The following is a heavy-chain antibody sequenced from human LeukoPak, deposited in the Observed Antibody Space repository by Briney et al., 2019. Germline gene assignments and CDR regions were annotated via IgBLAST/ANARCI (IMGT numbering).Heavy chain of an antibody. D-gene: IGHD5-18*01. CDR1: GFTFDDYA. J-gene: IGHJ3*02. CDR3: AKAWIQLWEINDAFDI. CDR2: ISWNSGSI. Sequence: PGRSLRLSCAASGFTFDDYAMHWVRQAPGKGLEWVSGISWNSGSIGYADSVKGRFTISRDNAKNSLYLQMNSLRAEDTALYYCAKAWIQLWEINDAFDIWGQGTMVTVSS. V-gene: IGHV3-9*01.